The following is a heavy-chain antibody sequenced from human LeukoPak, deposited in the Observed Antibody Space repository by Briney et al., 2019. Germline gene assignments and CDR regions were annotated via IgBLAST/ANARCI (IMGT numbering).Heavy chain of an antibody. Sequence: AAVKVSCKASGYTFTRYGISWVRQAPGQGLEWMGWISAHNGNTNSTQKLQGRVAMTTDTSTSTAYMELRSLRSDDTAVYYCASEQTYYFDYWGQGTLVTVSS. CDR2: ISAHNGNT. CDR3: ASEQTYYFDY. J-gene: IGHJ4*02. CDR1: GYTFTRYG. V-gene: IGHV1-18*01.